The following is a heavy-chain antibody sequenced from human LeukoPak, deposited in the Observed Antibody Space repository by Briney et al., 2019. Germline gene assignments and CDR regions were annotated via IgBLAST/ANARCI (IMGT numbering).Heavy chain of an antibody. CDR3: AGIEYRSGWSKFDY. D-gene: IGHD6-19*01. V-gene: IGHV4-59*01. CDR2: IYYTGNT. CDR1: GGSSCLFY. J-gene: IGHJ4*02. Sequence: SETPSLTSTVSGGSSCLFYWSWIRQPPGKGLEWIAYIYYTGNTNYNPSLTRRVTIPVSTSKNQFSLKVTSVTAADAAVYYCAGIEYRSGWSKFDYWGQGTLVTVSS.